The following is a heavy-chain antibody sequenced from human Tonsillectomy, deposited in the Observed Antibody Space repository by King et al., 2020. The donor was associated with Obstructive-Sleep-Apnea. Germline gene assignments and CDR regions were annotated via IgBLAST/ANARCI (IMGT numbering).Heavy chain of an antibody. Sequence: QLQESGPGLVKPSETLSLTCTVSGGSISSGTYYLGWIRQPPGKWLEWIVSLSYIGSTYYNPSLKSRVTISVDTSKNQFSLKLSSVTAADTAVYYCARVCGGSGSYYLSFDYWGQGTLVTVSS. V-gene: IGHV4-39*07. D-gene: IGHD3-10*01. CDR1: GGSISSGTYY. J-gene: IGHJ4*02. CDR3: ARVCGGSGSYYLSFDY. CDR2: LSYIGST.